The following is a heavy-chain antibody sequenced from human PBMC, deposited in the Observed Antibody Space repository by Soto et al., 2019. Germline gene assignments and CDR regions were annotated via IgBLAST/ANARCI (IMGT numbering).Heavy chain of an antibody. CDR1: GYTFTSYY. J-gene: IGHJ6*02. D-gene: IGHD5-12*01. CDR3: ARVRAPREWLPFKGYGMDV. CDR2: LNPNSGNT. Sequence: QVQLVQSGAEVKKPGASVKVSCKASGYTFTSYYINWVRQATGQGLEWMGWLNPNSGNTGYAQKFQGRVTMTRNTSISTAYMELSSLRSEDTAVYYCARVRAPREWLPFKGYGMDVWGQGTTVTVSS. V-gene: IGHV1-8*01.